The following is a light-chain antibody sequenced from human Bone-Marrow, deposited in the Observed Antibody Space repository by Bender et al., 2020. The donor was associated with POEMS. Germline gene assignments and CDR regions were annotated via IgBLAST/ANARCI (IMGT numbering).Light chain of an antibody. V-gene: IGLV4-69*01. Sequence: QLVLTQSPSASASLGASVKLSCTLSRGYSSYAIAWHQQQPGRGPRYLMKLNSDGSHYKGDGIPGRFSGSSSGAERYLIITGLQSEDEAEYYYQTWGTGIQAILGGGNRLTV. CDR2: LNSDGSH. J-gene: IGLJ2*01. CDR3: QTWGTGIQAI. CDR1: RGYSSYA.